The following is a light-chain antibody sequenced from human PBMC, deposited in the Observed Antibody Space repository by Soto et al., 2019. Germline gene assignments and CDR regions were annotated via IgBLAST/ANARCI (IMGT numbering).Light chain of an antibody. CDR3: QQYNYWPPKIT. J-gene: IGKJ1*01. CDR1: QSVSSY. Sequence: EIVLTQSPATLSLSPGERATLSCRASQSVSSYLAWYQQKPGQAPRLLIYDASNRATGIPARFSGSGSGTDFTITISSLETEDFAVYYCQQYNYWPPKITFGQGTKGDSK. CDR2: DAS. V-gene: IGKV3-11*01.